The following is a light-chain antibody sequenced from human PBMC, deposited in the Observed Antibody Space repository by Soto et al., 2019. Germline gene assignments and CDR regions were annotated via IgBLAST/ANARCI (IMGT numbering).Light chain of an antibody. CDR1: SSDVGGYNY. Sequence: VLAQPRSVSGSPGQSVTISCTGTSSDVGGYNYVSWYQQHPGKAPKLMIYDVSKRPSGVPDRFSGSKSGNTASLTISGLQAEDEADYYCCSYADNYVFGTGTKVTVL. CDR3: CSYADNYV. V-gene: IGLV2-11*01. CDR2: DVS. J-gene: IGLJ1*01.